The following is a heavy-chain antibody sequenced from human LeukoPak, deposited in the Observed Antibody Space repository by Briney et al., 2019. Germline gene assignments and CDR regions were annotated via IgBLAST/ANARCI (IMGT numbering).Heavy chain of an antibody. CDR3: AKGHPIYDILTGYYLPASYFDY. J-gene: IGHJ4*02. CDR2: ISGSGGST. D-gene: IGHD3-9*01. V-gene: IGHV3-23*01. Sequence: TGGSLRLSCAASGFTFSSYAMSWVRQAPGKGLEWVSAISGSGGSTYYADSVKGRFTISRDNSKNTLYLQMNSLRAEDTAVYYCAKGHPIYDILTGYYLPASYFDYWGQGTLVTVSS. CDR1: GFTFSSYA.